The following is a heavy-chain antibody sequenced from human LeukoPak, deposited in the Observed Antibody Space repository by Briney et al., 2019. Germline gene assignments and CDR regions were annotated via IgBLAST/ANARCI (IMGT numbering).Heavy chain of an antibody. CDR3: ARGAYCSSTSCYIDWFDP. J-gene: IGHJ5*02. D-gene: IGHD2-2*02. CDR1: GGTFSNYA. Sequence: SVKVSCKASGGTFSNYAISWVRQAPGQGLEWMGGIIPIFGTANYAQKFQGRVTITADESTSTAYMELSSLRSEDTAVYYCARGAYCSSTSCYIDWFDPWGQGTLVTVSS. V-gene: IGHV1-69*01. CDR2: IIPIFGTA.